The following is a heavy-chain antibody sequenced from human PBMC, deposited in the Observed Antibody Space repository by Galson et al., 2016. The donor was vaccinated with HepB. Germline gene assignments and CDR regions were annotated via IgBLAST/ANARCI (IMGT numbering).Heavy chain of an antibody. J-gene: IGHJ4*02. V-gene: IGHV2-5*02. Sequence: PALVKPTQTLTLTCTFSGFSLSTGGEGVAWIRQPPGKALEWLALIHWDDDKRYSPSLKNRLTITKGTSKNQVVLTMTNMDPVDTATYSCAHRAPDYGDYVGYFDYWGQGTLVTVSS. CDR3: AHRAPDYGDYVGYFDY. CDR1: GFSLSTGGEG. CDR2: IHWDDDK. D-gene: IGHD4-17*01.